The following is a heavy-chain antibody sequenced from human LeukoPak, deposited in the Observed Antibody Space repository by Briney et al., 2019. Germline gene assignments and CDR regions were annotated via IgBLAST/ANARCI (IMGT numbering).Heavy chain of an antibody. CDR1: GYSFTSYW. CDR3: ARQVNHHDILTGYYKGYWFDP. J-gene: IGHJ5*02. Sequence: GESLKISCKGSGYSFTSYWIGWVRQMPGKGLEWMGIIYPGDSDTRYSPSFQGQVTISADKSISTAYLQWSSLKASDTAMYYCARQVNHHDILTGYYKGYWFDPWGQGTLVTVSS. V-gene: IGHV5-51*01. CDR2: IYPGDSDT. D-gene: IGHD3-9*01.